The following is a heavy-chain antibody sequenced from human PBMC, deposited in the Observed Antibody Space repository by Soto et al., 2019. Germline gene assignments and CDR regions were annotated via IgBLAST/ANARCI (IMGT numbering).Heavy chain of an antibody. CDR3: ARDKRDLRFLEWSYYFGY. J-gene: IGHJ4*02. CDR1: GFTFSTYA. CDR2: ISYDGSNK. D-gene: IGHD3-3*01. V-gene: IGHV3-30-3*01. Sequence: QVQLVDSGGGVVQPGRSLRLSCAASGFTFSTYAMHWVRQAPGKGLEWVVVISYDGSNKYYADSVKGRFTISRDNSKNTLYLQVNSLRAEDTAVYYCARDKRDLRFLEWSYYFGYWGQGTLVTVSS.